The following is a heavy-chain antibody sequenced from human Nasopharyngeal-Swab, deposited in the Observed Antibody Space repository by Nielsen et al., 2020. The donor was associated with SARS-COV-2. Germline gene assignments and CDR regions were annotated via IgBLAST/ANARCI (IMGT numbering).Heavy chain of an antibody. J-gene: IGHJ6*04. CDR1: GFSISSQY. D-gene: IGHD3-10*01. V-gene: IGHV4-59*08. CDR2: IYYTGST. Sequence: SEPLSLTCTVSGFSISSQYWSWIRQPPGKGLEWIGYIYYTGSTNYNPSLKSRLTISVDRSKNKFSLRLSTVTAADTAVYYCARHFRGGDVWGNGTTVTVSS. CDR3: ARHFRGGDV.